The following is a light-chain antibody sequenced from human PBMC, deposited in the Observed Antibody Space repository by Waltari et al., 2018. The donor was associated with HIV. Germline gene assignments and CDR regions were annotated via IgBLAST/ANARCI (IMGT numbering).Light chain of an antibody. CDR1: SSNIGSNT. CDR2: SNN. V-gene: IGLV1-44*01. CDR3: ATWDDSLNGRWV. Sequence: QSVLTQPPSASGTPGQRVTISCSGRSSNIGSNTVNWYQQLPVTAPKLLIYSNNQRPSGVPDRFSGSKSGTSASLAISGLQSEDEADYYCATWDDSLNGRWVFGGGTKLTVL. J-gene: IGLJ3*02.